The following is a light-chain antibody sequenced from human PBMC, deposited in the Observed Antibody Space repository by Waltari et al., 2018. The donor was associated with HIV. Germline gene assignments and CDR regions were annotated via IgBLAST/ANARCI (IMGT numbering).Light chain of an antibody. V-gene: IGKV3-11*01. CDR2: QAS. Sequence: EIVLTQSPATLSLSPGERASLSCRASQSVRSYLAWYQQKPGQAPRLLIYQASTGATGIPARFSGSGSGTDFTLTISSLEPEDFAVYYCQERSNWPALTFGGGTKVEIK. J-gene: IGKJ4*01. CDR3: QERSNWPALT. CDR1: QSVRSY.